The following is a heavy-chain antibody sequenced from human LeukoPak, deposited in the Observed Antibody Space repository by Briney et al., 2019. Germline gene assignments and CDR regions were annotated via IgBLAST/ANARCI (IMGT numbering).Heavy chain of an antibody. D-gene: IGHD2-15*01. V-gene: IGHV3-48*03. CDR3: ARDLLCGGASCYEPDSFDI. CDR2: ISSGGGTI. CDR1: GFTFSSYE. Sequence: PGGSLRLSCAASGFTFSSYELNWVRQTPGKGLGWISYISSGGGTIYYADSVQGRFTISRDDARNSLYLQMKSLRAEDTAVYYCARDLLCGGASCYEPDSFDIWGQGTMVTVSS. J-gene: IGHJ3*02.